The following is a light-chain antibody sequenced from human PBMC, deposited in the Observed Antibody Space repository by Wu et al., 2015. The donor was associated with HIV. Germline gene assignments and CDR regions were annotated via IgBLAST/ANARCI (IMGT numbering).Light chain of an antibody. CDR1: QSVNSN. J-gene: IGKJ2*01. CDR3: QQRRYWPLYT. V-gene: IGKV3-11*01. Sequence: EIVLTQSPVTLSVSPGDRATLSCRTSQSVNSNLAWYQQRPGQAPRLLIYDASNRATGIPARFSGSGSGTDFTLTISSLEPEDFAVYYCQQRRYWPLYTFGQGTKLEIK. CDR2: DAS.